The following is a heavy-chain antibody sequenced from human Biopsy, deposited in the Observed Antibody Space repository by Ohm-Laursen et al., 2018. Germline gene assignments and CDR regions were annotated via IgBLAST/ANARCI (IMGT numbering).Heavy chain of an antibody. J-gene: IGHJ5*02. Sequence: SDTLSLTCTVSGGSISNNNYYWGWIRQPPGKGLEWIGSIFYRGSTHYKPSLKSRVNISVDTSKNHFSLKINSVTAADTAVYYCARDYDTSGYYYVSWGQGTLVTVSS. D-gene: IGHD3-22*01. CDR3: ARDYDTSGYYYVS. CDR2: IFYRGST. V-gene: IGHV4-39*02. CDR1: GGSISNNNYY.